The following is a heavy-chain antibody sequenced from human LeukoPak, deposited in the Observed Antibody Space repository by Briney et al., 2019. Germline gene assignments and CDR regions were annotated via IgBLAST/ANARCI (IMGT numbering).Heavy chain of an antibody. CDR2: ISHSGST. J-gene: IGHJ4*02. CDR3: ARNYYDSSGYLPD. Sequence: SETLSLTCTVSGGSISSSSYYWGWIRQPPGKGLEWIGEISHSGSTNYNPSLESRLTISVDTSNNQFSLKLRSVTAADTAVYYCARNYYDSSGYLPDWGQGTLVTVSS. V-gene: IGHV4-39*07. D-gene: IGHD3-22*01. CDR1: GGSISSSSYY.